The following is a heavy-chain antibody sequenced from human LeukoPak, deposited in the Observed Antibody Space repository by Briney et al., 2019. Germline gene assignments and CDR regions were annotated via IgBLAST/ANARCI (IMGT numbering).Heavy chain of an antibody. CDR1: GFTFSSYA. Sequence: GSLRLSCAASGFTFSSYAMSWVRQAPGKGLEWVSAISGSGGSTYYADSVKGRFTISRDNSKNTLYLQMNSLRAEDTAVYYCAKVRYYYDSSGYSGWFDPWGQGTLVTVSS. CDR3: AKVRYYYDSSGYSGWFDP. J-gene: IGHJ5*02. V-gene: IGHV3-23*01. CDR2: ISGSGGST. D-gene: IGHD3-22*01.